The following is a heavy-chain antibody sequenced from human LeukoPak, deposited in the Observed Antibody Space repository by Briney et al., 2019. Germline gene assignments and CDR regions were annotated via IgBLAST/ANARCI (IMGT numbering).Heavy chain of an antibody. D-gene: IGHD4-17*01. J-gene: IGHJ4*02. V-gene: IGHV1-18*04. CDR1: GYTFTSYG. CDR2: ISAYNGNT. Sequence: ASVKVSCKASGYTFTSYGISWVRQAPGQGLEWMGWISAYNGNTNYAQKLQGRVTMTTDTSTCTAYMELRSLRSDDTAVYYCARANIPQYDYGDYPPDYWGQGTLVTVSS. CDR3: ARANIPQYDYGDYPPDY.